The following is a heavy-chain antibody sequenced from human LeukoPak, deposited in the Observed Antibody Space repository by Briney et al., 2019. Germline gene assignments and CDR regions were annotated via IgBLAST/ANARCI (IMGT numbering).Heavy chain of an antibody. CDR3: AREDVAVAGTVYY. V-gene: IGHV4-4*02. Sequence: SGTLSFTCAVSGGSISSSNWWSWVRQPPGKGLEWIGEIYHSGSTNYNPSLKSRVTISVDKSKNQFSLKLSSVTAADTAVYYCAREDVAVAGTVYYWGQGTLVTVSS. CDR2: IYHSGST. CDR1: GGSISSSNW. D-gene: IGHD6-19*01. J-gene: IGHJ4*02.